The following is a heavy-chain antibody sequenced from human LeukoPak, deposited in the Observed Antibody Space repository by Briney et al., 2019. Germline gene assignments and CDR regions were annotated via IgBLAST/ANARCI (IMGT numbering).Heavy chain of an antibody. Sequence: GGSLRLSCAASGFTFSSYAMSWVRQAPGKGLEWVSAISGSGGSTCYADSVKGRFTISRDNSKNTLYLQMNSLRAEDTAVYYCAKVEVRGVNNWFDPWGQGTLVTVSS. CDR1: GFTFSSYA. CDR3: AKVEVRGVNNWFDP. D-gene: IGHD3-10*01. J-gene: IGHJ5*02. CDR2: ISGSGGST. V-gene: IGHV3-23*01.